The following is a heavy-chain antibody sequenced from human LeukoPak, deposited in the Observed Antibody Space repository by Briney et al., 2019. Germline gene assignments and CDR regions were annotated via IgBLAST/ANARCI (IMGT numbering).Heavy chain of an antibody. CDR2: ISSSSYI. CDR3: ARYRYSGSALSDAFDI. D-gene: IGHD1-26*01. CDR1: GFTFSSYS. V-gene: IGHV3-21*01. J-gene: IGHJ3*02. Sequence: GGSLRLSCAASGFTFSSYSMNWVRQAPGKGLEWVSSISSSSYIYYADSVKGRFTISRDNAKNSLYLQMSSLRAEDTAVYYCARYRYSGSALSDAFDIWGQGTMVTVSS.